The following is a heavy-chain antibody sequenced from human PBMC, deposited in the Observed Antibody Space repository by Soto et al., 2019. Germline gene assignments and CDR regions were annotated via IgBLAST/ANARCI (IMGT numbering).Heavy chain of an antibody. V-gene: IGHV1-8*01. CDR1: GYTFTSYD. Sequence: VASVKVSCKASGYTFTSYDINWVREGTGQGLEWMGWMNPNSGNTGYAQKFQGRVTMTRNTSISTAYMELSSLRSEDTAVYYCARFPGYYYYYYMDVWGKGTTVTVSS. CDR2: MNPNSGNT. J-gene: IGHJ6*03. CDR3: ARFPGYYYYYYMDV.